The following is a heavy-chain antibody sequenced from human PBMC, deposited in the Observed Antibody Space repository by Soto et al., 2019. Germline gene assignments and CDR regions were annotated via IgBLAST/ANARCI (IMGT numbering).Heavy chain of an antibody. D-gene: IGHD3-9*01. V-gene: IGHV4-39*01. CDR3: ANTYYDILTGYHDAFDI. CDR2: VYCSGRT. Sequence: QLQLQESGPGLVKPSETLSLTCTVSGGSISSCSYYWGWVRQPPGKGLECIGSVYCSGRTYYNPSLKSRVTISVDTTKTQFSLKLSSVTAADTAVYYCANTYYDILTGYHDAFDIWGQGTMVTVSS. J-gene: IGHJ3*02. CDR1: GGSISSCSYY.